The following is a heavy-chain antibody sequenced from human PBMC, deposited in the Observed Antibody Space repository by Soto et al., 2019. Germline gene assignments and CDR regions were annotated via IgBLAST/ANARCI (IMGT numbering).Heavy chain of an antibody. J-gene: IGHJ4*02. D-gene: IGHD6-19*01. Sequence: VASVKVSCKVSGYTLTELSMHWVRQAPGKGLEWMGGFDPEDGETIYAQKFQGRATMTEDTSTDTAYMELSSLRSEDTAVYYCAAQWLVTSYYFDYWGQGTLVTVS. CDR2: FDPEDGET. V-gene: IGHV1-24*01. CDR3: AAQWLVTSYYFDY. CDR1: GYTLTELS.